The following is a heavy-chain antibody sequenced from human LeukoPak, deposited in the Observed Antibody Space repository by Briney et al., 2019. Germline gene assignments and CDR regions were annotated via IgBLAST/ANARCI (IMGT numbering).Heavy chain of an antibody. D-gene: IGHD3-22*01. Sequence: SKTLSLTCTVSGGSISSYYWSWIRQPPGKGLEWIGYIYYSGSTNYNPSLKSRVTISVDTSKNQFSLKLSSVTAADTAVYYCARDTGFLTMIDPRGAWFDPWGQGTLVTVSS. CDR3: ARDTGFLTMIDPRGAWFDP. CDR2: IYYSGST. J-gene: IGHJ5*02. CDR1: GGSISSYY. V-gene: IGHV4-59*01.